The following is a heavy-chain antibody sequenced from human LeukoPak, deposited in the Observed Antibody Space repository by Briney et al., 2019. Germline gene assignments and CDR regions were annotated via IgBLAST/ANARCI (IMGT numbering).Heavy chain of an antibody. D-gene: IGHD3-22*01. V-gene: IGHV3-13*01. J-gene: IGHJ4*02. CDR1: GFTFSSYA. Sequence: GGSLRLSCAASGFTFSSYAMSWVRQAPGKGLEWVSAIDTSGDTYYPGSVKGRFTISRENAQNSLHLQMDSLKAGDTAVYYCARVSSESSGFVYFFDYWGQGTLVTVYS. CDR3: ARVSSESSGFVYFFDY. CDR2: IDTSGDT.